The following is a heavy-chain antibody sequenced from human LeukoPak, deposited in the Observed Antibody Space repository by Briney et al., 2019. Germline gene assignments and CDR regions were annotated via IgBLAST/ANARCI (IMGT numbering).Heavy chain of an antibody. D-gene: IGHD3-3*01. Sequence: GGSLRLSCAASGFTFSSYSMNWVRQAPGKGLEWVSSISSSSSYIYYADSVKGRFTISRDNAKNSLYLQMNSLRAEDTAVYYCAKGSITIFAVLYFAYWGQGTQVTVSS. CDR2: ISSSSSYI. J-gene: IGHJ4*02. CDR1: GFTFSSYS. CDR3: AKGSITIFAVLYFAY. V-gene: IGHV3-21*04.